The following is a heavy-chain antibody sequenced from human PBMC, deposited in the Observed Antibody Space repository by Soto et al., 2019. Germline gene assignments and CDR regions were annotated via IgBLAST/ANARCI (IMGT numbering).Heavy chain of an antibody. CDR3: ARGESIASFWFDY. D-gene: IGHD6-6*01. Sequence: QVQLVQSGAEVKKPGSSVKVSCKASGGTFSSYAISWVRQAPGQGLEWMGGIIPIFGTANYAQKFQGRVTITADESTSTAHMEPSSLRSEDTAMYYFARGESIASFWFDYWGQGTLVTVSS. CDR2: IIPIFGTA. J-gene: IGHJ4*02. CDR1: GGTFSSYA. V-gene: IGHV1-69*12.